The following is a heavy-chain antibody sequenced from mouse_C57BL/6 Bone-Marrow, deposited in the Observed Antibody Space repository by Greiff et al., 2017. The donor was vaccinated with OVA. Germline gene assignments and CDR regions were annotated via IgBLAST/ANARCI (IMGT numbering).Heavy chain of an antibody. CDR3: ARGGDGDYYAMDY. J-gene: IGHJ4*01. CDR1: GFTFSDYY. CDR2: INYDGSST. V-gene: IGHV5-16*01. Sequence: EVQLVESEGGLVQPGSSMKLSCTASGFTFSDYYMAWVRQVPEKGLEWVANINYDGSSTYYLDSLKSRFIISRDNAKNILYLQMSSLKSEDTATYYCARGGDGDYYAMDYWGQGTSVTVSS.